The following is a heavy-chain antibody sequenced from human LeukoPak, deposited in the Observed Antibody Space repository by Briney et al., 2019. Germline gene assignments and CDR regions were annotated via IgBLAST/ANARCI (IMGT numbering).Heavy chain of an antibody. Sequence: GGSLRLSCAASGFTFSSYWMSWVRQAPGKGLEWVANIKQDGSEKYYVDSVKGRFTISRDNAKNSLYLQMNSLRAEDTAVYYCARDAGSDSSGYWSWGQGTLVTVSS. CDR3: ARDAGSDSSGYWS. CDR2: IKQDGSEK. J-gene: IGHJ4*02. V-gene: IGHV3-7*01. D-gene: IGHD3-22*01. CDR1: GFTFSSYW.